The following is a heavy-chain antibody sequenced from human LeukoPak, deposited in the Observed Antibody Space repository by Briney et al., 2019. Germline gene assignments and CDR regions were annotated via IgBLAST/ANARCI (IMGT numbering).Heavy chain of an antibody. D-gene: IGHD3-9*01. CDR2: IYYSGST. V-gene: IGHV4-59*01. CDR1: GGSISSYY. Sequence: SETLSLTCTVSGGSISSYYWSWIRQPPGKGLEWIGYIYYSGSTNYNPSLKSRVTISVDTSKNQFSLKLSSVTAADTAVYYCARGLPRYYYIDYWGQGTLVTVSS. CDR3: ARGLPRYYYIDY. J-gene: IGHJ4*02.